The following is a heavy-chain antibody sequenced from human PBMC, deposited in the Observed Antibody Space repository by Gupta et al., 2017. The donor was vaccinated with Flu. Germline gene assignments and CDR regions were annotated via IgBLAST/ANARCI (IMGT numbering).Heavy chain of an antibody. D-gene: IGHD4-4*01. CDR3: ARDSNSFHIDY. V-gene: IGHV3-7*01. J-gene: IGHJ4*02. Sequence: FTFSTYWMTWVRQAPGKGLEWVANIKPDGSEKYYVDSVKGRFTISRDNAKNSLYLQMNSLRAEDTAVYYCARDSNSFHIDYWGQGTLVTVSS. CDR2: IKPDGSEK. CDR1: FTFSTYW.